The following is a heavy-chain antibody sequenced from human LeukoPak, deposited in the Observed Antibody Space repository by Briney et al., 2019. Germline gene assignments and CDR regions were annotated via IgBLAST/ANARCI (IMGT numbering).Heavy chain of an antibody. CDR1: GFXFSNYA. CDR3: ARDQPGTYTLSST. J-gene: IGHJ5*02. CDR2: MSFDGSDK. Sequence: GGSLRLSCAASGFXFSNYAIHWVRQAPGKGLEWVAFMSFDGSDKYYADSVKGRFTISRDNSKNTLYLQMNSLRFEDTAVYYCARDQPGTYTLSSTWGQGTLVTVSS. D-gene: IGHD6-19*01. V-gene: IGHV3-30-3*01.